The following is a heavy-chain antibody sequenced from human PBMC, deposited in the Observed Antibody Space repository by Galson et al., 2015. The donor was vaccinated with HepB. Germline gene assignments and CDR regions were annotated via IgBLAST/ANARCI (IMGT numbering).Heavy chain of an antibody. J-gene: IGHJ4*02. CDR3: ARDQRYSSSSGGADFDY. CDR2: ISAYNGNT. Sequence: SVKVSCKASGCTFTSYGISWVRQAPGQGLEWMGWISAYNGNTNYAQKLQGRVTMTTDTSTSTAYMELRSLRSDDTAVYYCARDQRYSSSSGGADFDYWGQGTLVTVSS. V-gene: IGHV1-18*01. CDR1: GCTFTSYG. D-gene: IGHD6-6*01.